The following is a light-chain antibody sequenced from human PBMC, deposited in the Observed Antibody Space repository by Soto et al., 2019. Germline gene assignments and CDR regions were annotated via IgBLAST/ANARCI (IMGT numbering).Light chain of an antibody. J-gene: IGLJ1*01. Sequence: QSALTQPASASGSPGQSITISCTGSSSDVGAYNFVSWYQHHPGKAPKLILYEVTTHPSGVSSRFSGSKSGNTASLTISGLQADDEANYYCSSYTSSNTPYVFGTGTKATVL. CDR2: EVT. V-gene: IGLV2-14*01. CDR1: SSDVGAYNF. CDR3: SSYTSSNTPYV.